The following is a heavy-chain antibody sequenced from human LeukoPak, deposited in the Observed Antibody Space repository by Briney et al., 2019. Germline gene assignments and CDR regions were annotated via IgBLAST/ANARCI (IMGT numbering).Heavy chain of an antibody. CDR1: GGSISSYY. V-gene: IGHV4-59*12. Sequence: PSETLSLTCTVSGGSISSYYWSWIRQPPGKGLEWIGYIYYSGSTNYNPSLKSRVTISVDTSKNQFSLKLSSVTAADTAVYYCARPRLTGIAFDIWGQGTMVTVSS. CDR2: IYYSGST. J-gene: IGHJ3*02. CDR3: ARPRLTGIAFDI. D-gene: IGHD1-14*01.